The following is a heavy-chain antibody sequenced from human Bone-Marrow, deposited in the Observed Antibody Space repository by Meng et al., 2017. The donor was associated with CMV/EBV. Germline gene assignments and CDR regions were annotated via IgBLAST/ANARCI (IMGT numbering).Heavy chain of an antibody. V-gene: IGHV1-8*02. D-gene: IGHD3-10*01. J-gene: IGHJ5*02. Sequence: ASVKVSCKASGYTFTGYYMHWVRQAPGQGLEWMGWVNPTSGNRGYAQNFQGRVTMTTNTSISTAYVELSSLTSDDTAVYYCSRGRGDSWGQGTLVTVSP. CDR3: SRGRGDS. CDR2: VNPTSGNR. CDR1: GYTFTGYY.